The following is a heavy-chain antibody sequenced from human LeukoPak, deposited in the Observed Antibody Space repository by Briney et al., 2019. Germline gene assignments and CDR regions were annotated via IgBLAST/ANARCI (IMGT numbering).Heavy chain of an antibody. J-gene: IGHJ4*02. D-gene: IGHD4-17*01. CDR3: ARDEDYGDYPSPPIDY. CDR1: EFTFSNYW. Sequence: PGGSLRLSCAASEFTFSNYWMTWVRQAPGKGLEWVANIKQDGSERYYVDSVKGRFTISRDNAKNSLYLQMDSLRGEDTAVYYCARDEDYGDYPSPPIDYWGQGTLVTVSS. V-gene: IGHV3-7*01. CDR2: IKQDGSER.